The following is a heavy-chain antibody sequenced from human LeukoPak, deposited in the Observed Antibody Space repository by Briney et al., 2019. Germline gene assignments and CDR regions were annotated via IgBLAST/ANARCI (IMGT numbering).Heavy chain of an antibody. CDR3: ARQPVEMSTIAAIDY. Sequence: SETLSLTCTVSGGSISSYYWSWIRQPPGKGLEWIGYIYYSGSTNYNPSLKSRVTISVDTSKNQFSLKLSSVTAADTAVYYCARQPVEMSTIAAIDYWGQGTLVTVSS. V-gene: IGHV4-59*01. CDR2: IYYSGST. D-gene: IGHD5-24*01. CDR1: GGSISSYY. J-gene: IGHJ4*02.